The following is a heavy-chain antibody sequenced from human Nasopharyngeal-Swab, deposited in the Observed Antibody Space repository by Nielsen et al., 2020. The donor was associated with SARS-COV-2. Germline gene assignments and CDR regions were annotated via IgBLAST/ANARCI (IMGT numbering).Heavy chain of an antibody. CDR3: AREDWKGFWDGVVISDAFDI. CDR1: GYTFTGYY. D-gene: IGHD3-3*01. CDR2: INPNSGGP. Sequence: ASVKVSCKASGYTFTGYYMHWVRQAPGQGLEWMGWINPNSGGPNYAQKFQGRVTMTRATSISTAYMELSRLRSDDTAVYYCAREDWKGFWDGVVISDAFDIWGQGTMVTVSS. V-gene: IGHV1-2*02. J-gene: IGHJ3*02.